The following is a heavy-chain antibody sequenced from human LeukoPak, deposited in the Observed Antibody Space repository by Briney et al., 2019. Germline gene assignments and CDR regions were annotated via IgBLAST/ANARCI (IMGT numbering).Heavy chain of an antibody. D-gene: IGHD3-10*01. CDR1: GGSISSYY. CDR3: ARVPGGWFGELLFDY. Sequence: LSETLSLTCTVSGGSISSYYWSWIRQPPGKGLEGIGYIYSSGSTNYNPSLKSRVTISVDTSKNQFSLKLSSVTAADTAVYYCARVPGGWFGELLFDYWGQGTLATVSS. J-gene: IGHJ4*02. V-gene: IGHV4-59*01. CDR2: IYSSGST.